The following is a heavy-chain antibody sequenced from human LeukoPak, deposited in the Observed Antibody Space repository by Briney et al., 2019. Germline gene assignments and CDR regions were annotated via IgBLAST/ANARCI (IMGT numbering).Heavy chain of an antibody. Sequence: GRSLRLSCAASGFSFDDYAMHWVRQAPGKGLEWVSGISWNSGIIGYADSVNGRFTISRDNAKNSLYLQMNSLRAEDTALYYCVKDSGVVAAVYYFDYWGQGTLVTVSS. CDR1: GFSFDDYA. CDR2: ISWNSGII. J-gene: IGHJ4*02. V-gene: IGHV3-9*01. D-gene: IGHD2-15*01. CDR3: VKDSGVVAAVYYFDY.